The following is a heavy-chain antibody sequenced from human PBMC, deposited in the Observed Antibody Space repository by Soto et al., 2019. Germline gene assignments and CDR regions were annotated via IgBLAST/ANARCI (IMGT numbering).Heavy chain of an antibody. J-gene: IGHJ6*02. CDR1: GYTSTTYY. CDR2: IEPTSGSP. D-gene: IGHD1-1*01. Sequence: QVQLVQSGAEVKKPGASVKISCKASGYTSTTYYNHWGRKAPGQGLEWMGIIEPTSGSPDYAQKFQVSVTMTRDTPTSTFYMELSGLRSEDTAVYYCARGNALLYYYYGLDVWGQGTTVTVSS. V-gene: IGHV1-46*03. CDR3: ARGNALLYYYYGLDV.